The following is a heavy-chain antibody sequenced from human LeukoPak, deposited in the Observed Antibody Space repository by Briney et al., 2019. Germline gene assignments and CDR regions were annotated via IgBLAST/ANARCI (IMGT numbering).Heavy chain of an antibody. CDR3: AKSGGWLQFLHFDY. CDR1: GFTFSRYA. Sequence: PGGSLTLSCAASGFTFSRYAMSWLRQAPGKGLEWVSAISGSGGSTCYADSVKGRFTISRDNSKNTLYLQMHSIRAEDTAVYDCAKSGGWLQFLHFDYWGQGTLVTVSS. J-gene: IGHJ4*02. D-gene: IGHD5-24*01. CDR2: ISGSGGST. V-gene: IGHV3-23*01.